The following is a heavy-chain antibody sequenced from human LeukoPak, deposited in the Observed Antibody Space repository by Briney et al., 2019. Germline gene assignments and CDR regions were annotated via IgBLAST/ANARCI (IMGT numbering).Heavy chain of an antibody. J-gene: IGHJ4*02. V-gene: IGHV1-2*06. CDR2: IDPKNGGA. CDR1: GYTFTGYY. Sequence: ASVKVSCKAPGYTFTGYYLHWVRQAPGQGLEWVGRIDPKNGGAAYAQKFQGRVTMTRDTSISTAYMELSSLTSDDTAVYFCARDSRVSADYWGQGTLVTVSS. D-gene: IGHD2-8*01. CDR3: ARDSRVSADY.